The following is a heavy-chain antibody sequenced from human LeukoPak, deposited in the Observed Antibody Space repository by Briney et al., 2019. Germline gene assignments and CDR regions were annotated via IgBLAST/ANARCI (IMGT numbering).Heavy chain of an antibody. D-gene: IGHD2-21*02. V-gene: IGHV1-46*01. CDR1: GYTFTSYY. CDR2: INPSGGST. J-gene: IGHJ4*02. CDR3: ARAAVVTAIDY. Sequence: GASVKVSCKASGYTFTSYYMHWVRQAPGQGLEWMGIINPSGGSTSYAQKFQGRVTMTRDTSISTAYMELSRLRSDDTAVYYCARAAVVTAIDYWGQGTLVTVSS.